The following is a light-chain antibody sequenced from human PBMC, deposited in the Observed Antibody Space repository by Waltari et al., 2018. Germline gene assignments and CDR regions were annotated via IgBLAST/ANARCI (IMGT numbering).Light chain of an antibody. CDR3: QHLNSYPIT. CDR1: PGITNY. CDR2: AAS. V-gene: IGKV1-9*01. Sequence: DIQLTQSPSFLSASVGDRVTITCRASPGITNYLALYQQKPGKVPKLLIYAASALQSGVPSTFSGSGSGTEFTLTISSLQPEDFATYYCQHLNSYPITFGQGTRLEMK. J-gene: IGKJ5*01.